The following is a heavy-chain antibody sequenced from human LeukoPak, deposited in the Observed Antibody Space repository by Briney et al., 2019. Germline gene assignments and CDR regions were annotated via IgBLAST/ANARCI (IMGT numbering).Heavy chain of an antibody. CDR3: ASHYDSSGYYSLAAFDI. CDR1: GFTVSSNY. D-gene: IGHD3-22*01. Sequence: GGSLRLSCAASGFTVSSNYMSWVRQAPGKGLERVSVIYSGGSTYYADSVKGRFTISRDNSKNTLYLQMNSLRAEDTAVYYCASHYDSSGYYSLAAFDIWGQGTMVTVSS. V-gene: IGHV3-66*04. J-gene: IGHJ3*02. CDR2: IYSGGST.